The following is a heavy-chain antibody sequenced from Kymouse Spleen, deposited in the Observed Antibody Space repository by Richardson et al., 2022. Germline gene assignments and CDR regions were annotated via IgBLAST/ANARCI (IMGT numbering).Heavy chain of an antibody. CDR2: INHSGST. V-gene: IGHV4-34*01. D-gene: IGHD3-10*01. J-gene: IGHJ4*02. CDR3: ARGWFGELYFDY. Sequence: QVQLQQWGAGLLKPSETLSLTCAVYGGSFSGYYWSWIRQPPGKGLEWIGEINHSGSTNYNPSLKSRVTISVDTSKNQFSLKLSSVTAADTAVYYCARGWFGELYFDYWGQGTLVTVSS. CDR1: GGSFSGYY.